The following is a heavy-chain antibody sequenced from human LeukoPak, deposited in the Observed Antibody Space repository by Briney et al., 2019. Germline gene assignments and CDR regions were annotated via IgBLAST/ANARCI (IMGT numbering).Heavy chain of an antibody. V-gene: IGHV3-21*01. CDR1: GFTFSSYS. CDR2: ISSSSYI. D-gene: IGHD2-2*01. Sequence: PGGSLRLSCAASGFTFSSYSMNWVRQAPGKGLEWVSSISSSSYIYYADSVKGRFTISRNNAKNSLYLQMNSLRAEDTAVYYCASRGHTNYYYYYMAVWGKGTTVTISS. CDR3: ASRGHTNYYYYYMAV. J-gene: IGHJ6*03.